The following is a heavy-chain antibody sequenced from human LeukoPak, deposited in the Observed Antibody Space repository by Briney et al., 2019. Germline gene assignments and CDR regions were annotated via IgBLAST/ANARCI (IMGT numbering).Heavy chain of an antibody. Sequence: ASVIVSCKTSGYTFTTYGITWVRQAPGQGLEWMGWISAYNGNTAYAQKFQGRVTVTTDTSTRTASMDLRSLRSDDTAVYYCAIVDTTVGCDYWGQGTLVTVSS. CDR2: ISAYNGNT. J-gene: IGHJ4*02. D-gene: IGHD5-18*01. V-gene: IGHV1-18*04. CDR1: GYTFTTYG. CDR3: AIVDTTVGCDY.